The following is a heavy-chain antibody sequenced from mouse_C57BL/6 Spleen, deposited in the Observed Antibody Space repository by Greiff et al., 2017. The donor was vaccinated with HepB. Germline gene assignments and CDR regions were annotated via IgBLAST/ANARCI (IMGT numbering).Heavy chain of an antibody. Sequence: VQLQQSGAELVRPGTSVKVSCKASGYAFTNYLIEWVKQRPGQGLEWIGVINPGSGGTNYNEKFKGTATLTADKSSSTAYMQLSSLTSEDSAVYFCARGNYYFDYWGQGTTLTVSS. CDR3: ARGNYYFDY. CDR1: GYAFTNYL. V-gene: IGHV1-54*01. D-gene: IGHD2-1*01. J-gene: IGHJ2*01. CDR2: INPGSGGT.